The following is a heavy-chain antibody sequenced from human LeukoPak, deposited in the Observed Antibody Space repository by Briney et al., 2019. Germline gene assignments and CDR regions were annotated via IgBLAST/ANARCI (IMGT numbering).Heavy chain of an antibody. CDR3: AKDAGSGSYYYYYYGMDI. J-gene: IGHJ6*02. D-gene: IGHD1-26*01. Sequence: GGSLRLSCAASGFTFSSYGMHWVRQAPGKGLEWVAFIRYDGSNKYYADSVKGRFTISRDNSKNTLYLQMNSLRAEHTAVYYCAKDAGSGSYYYYYYGMDIWGQGTTVTVSS. V-gene: IGHV3-30*02. CDR2: IRYDGSNK. CDR1: GFTFSSYG.